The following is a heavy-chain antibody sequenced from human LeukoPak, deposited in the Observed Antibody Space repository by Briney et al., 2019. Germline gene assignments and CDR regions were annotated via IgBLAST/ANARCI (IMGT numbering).Heavy chain of an antibody. V-gene: IGHV3-53*01. CDR1: GFTVSSNY. CDR2: IYTGGST. Sequence: PGGSLRLSCAASGFTVSSNYMSWVRQAPGKRLEWVSVIYTGGSTYYADSVKGRFTISRDNSKNTLYLQMNNLRAEDTAVYYCARDQVLPGHRVWFDPWGQGTLVTVSS. D-gene: IGHD4/OR15-4a*01. J-gene: IGHJ5*02. CDR3: ARDQVLPGHRVWFDP.